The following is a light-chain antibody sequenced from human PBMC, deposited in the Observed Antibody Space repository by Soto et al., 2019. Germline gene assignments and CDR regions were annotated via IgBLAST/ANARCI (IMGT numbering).Light chain of an antibody. J-gene: IGKJ4*01. CDR1: QSVASNY. CDR3: HQYAASPLT. V-gene: IGKV3-20*01. Sequence: EIVLTQSPGTLSLSLGDRATLSCWASQSVASNYLAWYQQRPGQAPRLLIYGASTRATGVPDRFSGSGSGTEVTLTSSSMKPEDISVYSWHQYAASPLTFGGGTKVEIK. CDR2: GAS.